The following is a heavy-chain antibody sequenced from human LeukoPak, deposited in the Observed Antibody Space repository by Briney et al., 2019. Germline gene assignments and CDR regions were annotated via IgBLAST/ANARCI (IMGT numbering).Heavy chain of an antibody. CDR3: AKGARGDTVTSIVGLNWFDP. CDR2: ISYDGSHK. CDR1: GITFRSYG. D-gene: IGHD4-17*01. V-gene: IGHV3-30*18. Sequence: GRSLRLSCAASGITFRSYGMHWVRQAPGKGLEWVAVISYDGSHKSYADSVEGRFSISRDKSKNTLYLQMNSLRADDTAVYYCAKGARGDTVTSIVGLNWFDPWGQGTLVTVSS. J-gene: IGHJ5*02.